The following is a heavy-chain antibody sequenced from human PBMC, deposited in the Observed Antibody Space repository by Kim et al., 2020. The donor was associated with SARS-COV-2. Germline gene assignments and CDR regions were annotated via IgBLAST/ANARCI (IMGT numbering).Heavy chain of an antibody. Sequence: ASVKVSCKASGYTLTTYALHWVRQAPGQSLEWMGWIHTANGDTTSSQKFQGRVTLSRDTSANTAYMELSSLRSEDTAVYYCARRLSLITDCSGGNCYFFDYWGQGTLVTVSS. CDR2: IHTANGDT. V-gene: IGHV1-3*04. D-gene: IGHD2-15*01. CDR3: ARRLSLITDCSGGNCYFFDY. J-gene: IGHJ4*02. CDR1: GYTLTTYA.